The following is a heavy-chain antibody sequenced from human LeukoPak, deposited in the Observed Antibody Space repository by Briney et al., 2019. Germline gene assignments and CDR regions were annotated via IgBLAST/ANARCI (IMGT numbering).Heavy chain of an antibody. D-gene: IGHD2-2*01. CDR3: AKDIVPAAIWGFDY. CDR1: GFTFSSYG. V-gene: IGHV3-30*02. J-gene: IGHJ4*02. Sequence: GGSLILSCAASGFTFSSYGMHWVRQAPGKGLEWVAFIRYDGSNKYYADSVKGRFTISRDNSKNTLYLQMNSLRAEDTAVYYCAKDIVPAAIWGFDYWGQGTLVTVSS. CDR2: IRYDGSNK.